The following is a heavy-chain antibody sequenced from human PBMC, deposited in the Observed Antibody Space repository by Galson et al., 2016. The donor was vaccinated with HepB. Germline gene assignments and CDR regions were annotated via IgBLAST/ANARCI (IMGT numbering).Heavy chain of an antibody. Sequence: SVKVSCKASGGTFSSYAINWVRQAPGQGLEWMGGIIPMYGIAENAQKFQGRVTITADDSTSTAYMEVSSLRSEDTAVYYCARAVRRHDPTLSYWGQGTLVTVSS. CDR2: IIPMYGIA. D-gene: IGHD2/OR15-2a*01. V-gene: IGHV1-69*13. J-gene: IGHJ4*02. CDR1: GGTFSSYA. CDR3: ARAVRRHDPTLSY.